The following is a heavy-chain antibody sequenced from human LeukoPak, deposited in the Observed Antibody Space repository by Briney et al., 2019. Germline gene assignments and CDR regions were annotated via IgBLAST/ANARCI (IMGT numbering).Heavy chain of an antibody. CDR3: ARDEIAVAALIDY. Sequence: GGSLRLSCAASGFTFSSYWMSWVRQAPGKGPEWVANIKQDGSEKYYVDSVKGRFTISRDNAKNSLYLQMNSLRAEDTAVYYCARDEIAVAALIDYWGQGTLVTVSS. J-gene: IGHJ4*02. D-gene: IGHD6-19*01. V-gene: IGHV3-7*01. CDR2: IKQDGSEK. CDR1: GFTFSSYW.